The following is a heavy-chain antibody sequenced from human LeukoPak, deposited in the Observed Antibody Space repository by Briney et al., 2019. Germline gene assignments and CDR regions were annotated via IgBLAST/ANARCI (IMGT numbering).Heavy chain of an antibody. V-gene: IGHV4-59*01. CDR2: IYYSGST. CDR1: GGSISGYY. CDR3: ARGCSAGTPHNWFDP. J-gene: IGHJ5*02. Sequence: PSETLSLTCTVSGGSISGYYWSWIRQPPGRGLEWIGYIYYSGSTNYNPSLKSRVTISVDTSKNQFSLKLSSVTAADTAVYYCARGCSAGTPHNWFDPWGQGTLVTVSS. D-gene: IGHD6-13*01.